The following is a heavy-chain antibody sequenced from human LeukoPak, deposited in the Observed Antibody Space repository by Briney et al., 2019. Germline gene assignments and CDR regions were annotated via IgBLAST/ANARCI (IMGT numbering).Heavy chain of an antibody. V-gene: IGHV3-30*04. Sequence: GGPLRLSCVASGFTFSSRSLHWVRQAPGKGLEWVAVISQGGGKNYYEDSVKGRFTNSRDNSMNTVYLQMTSLRTEDTAVYYCARDGYYDSGTYLDNWGQGTLVTVSS. CDR1: GFTFSSRS. D-gene: IGHD3-10*01. J-gene: IGHJ4*02. CDR2: ISQGGGKN. CDR3: ARDGYYDSGTYLDN.